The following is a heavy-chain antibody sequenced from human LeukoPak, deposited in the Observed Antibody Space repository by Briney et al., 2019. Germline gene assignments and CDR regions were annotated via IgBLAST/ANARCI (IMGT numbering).Heavy chain of an antibody. D-gene: IGHD6-19*01. J-gene: IGHJ4*02. Sequence: KPSETLSLTCTVSGGSISSSSYYWGWIRQPPGKGLEWIGSIYYSGSTYYNPSLKSRVTISVDTSKNQFSLKLSSATAADTAVYYCAGIAVAGSLDDYWGQGTLVTVSS. CDR3: AGIAVAGSLDDY. CDR2: IYYSGST. CDR1: GGSISSSSYY. V-gene: IGHV4-39*01.